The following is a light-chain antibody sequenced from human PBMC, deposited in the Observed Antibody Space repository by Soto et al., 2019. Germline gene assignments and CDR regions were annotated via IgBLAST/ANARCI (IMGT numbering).Light chain of an antibody. CDR3: CSYAGSITV. CDR1: SSDVGNYIL. CDR2: EGT. V-gene: IGLV2-23*01. Sequence: QSALTQPASVSGSPGQSITISCTGTSSDVGNYILVSWYQQHPGKAPKLIIYEGTKRPSGVSTRFSGSKSGNTASLTISGLQAEDEADYYCCSYAGSITVFGGGTQLTVL. J-gene: IGLJ7*01.